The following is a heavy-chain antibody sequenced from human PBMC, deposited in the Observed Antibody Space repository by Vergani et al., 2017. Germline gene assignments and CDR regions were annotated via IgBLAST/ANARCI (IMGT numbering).Heavy chain of an antibody. CDR2: INAGNGNT. J-gene: IGHJ5*02. D-gene: IGHD2-15*01. CDR3: ARGDIVGWFDP. CDR1: GYTFTSYA. Sequence: QVQLVQSGAEVKKPGASVKVSCKASGYTFTSYAMHWVRQAPGQRLEWMGGINAGNGNTKYSKKFQGRVTITRDTSASTAYMELSSLRSEDTAVYYCARGDIVGWFDPWGQGTLVTVSS. V-gene: IGHV1-3*01.